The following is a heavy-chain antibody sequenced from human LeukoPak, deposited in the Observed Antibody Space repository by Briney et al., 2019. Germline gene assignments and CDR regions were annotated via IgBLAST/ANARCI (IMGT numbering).Heavy chain of an antibody. CDR3: ARDSEDDFWSGYLFGY. J-gene: IGHJ4*02. CDR1: GFTFSSYS. V-gene: IGHV3-48*01. Sequence: GGSLRLSCAAPGFTFSSYSMNWVRQAPGKGLEWVSYISSSSSTIYYADSVKGRFTISRDNAKNSLYLQMNSLRAEDTAVYYCARDSEDDFWSGYLFGYWGQGTLVTVSS. CDR2: ISSSSSTI. D-gene: IGHD3-3*01.